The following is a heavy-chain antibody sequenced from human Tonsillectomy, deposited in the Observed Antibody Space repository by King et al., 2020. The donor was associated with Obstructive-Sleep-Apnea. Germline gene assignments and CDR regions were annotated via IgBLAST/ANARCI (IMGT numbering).Heavy chain of an antibody. J-gene: IGHJ3*02. CDR3: AKDRAGGVPDAFDI. CDR2: INWNSGYI. Sequence: VQLGESGGGLVQPGRSLRLSCAASGFSFDDYAMHWVRQPPGKGLEWVSGINWNSGYIGYADSVKGRFTISRDNAKNSLYLQMNSLRAEDTALYYCAKDRAGGVPDAFDIWGQGTMVTVSS. CDR1: GFSFDDYA. D-gene: IGHD3-16*01. V-gene: IGHV3-9*01.